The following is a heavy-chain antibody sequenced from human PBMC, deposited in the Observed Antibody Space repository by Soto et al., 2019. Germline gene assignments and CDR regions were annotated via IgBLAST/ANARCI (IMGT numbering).Heavy chain of an antibody. V-gene: IGHV4-30-2*01. CDR3: ARGVKVYYFDY. Sequence: SETLSLTCAVSGGSISSGGYSWSWTRQPPGKGLEWIGYIYHSGSTYYNPSLKSRVTISVDRSKNQFSLKLSSVTAADTAVYYCARGVKVYYFDYWGQGTLVTVSS. J-gene: IGHJ4*02. CDR1: GGSISSGGYS. CDR2: IYHSGST. D-gene: IGHD2-21*01.